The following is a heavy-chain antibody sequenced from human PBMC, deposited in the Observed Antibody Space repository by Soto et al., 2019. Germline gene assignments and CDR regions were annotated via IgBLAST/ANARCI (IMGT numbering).Heavy chain of an antibody. CDR2: IYYSGST. Sequence: QVQRQESGPGLVKPSEILSLTCTVSGGSISSYYWSWIRQPPGKGLEWIGYIYYSGSTNYNPSLKSRVTISVDTSKNQFSLKLSSVTAADTAVYYCARRYGWNFDYWGQGTLVTVSS. CDR3: ARRYGWNFDY. V-gene: IGHV4-59*08. D-gene: IGHD6-19*01. J-gene: IGHJ4*02. CDR1: GGSISSYY.